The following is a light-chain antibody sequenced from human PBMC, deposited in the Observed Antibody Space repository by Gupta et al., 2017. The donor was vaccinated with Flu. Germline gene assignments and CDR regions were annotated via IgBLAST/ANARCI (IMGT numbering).Light chain of an antibody. CDR1: SSYVWNYYL. V-gene: IGLV2-23*02. Sequence: SVTFSCTGTSSYVWNYYLVSWYLQYPTKAPIIMVYEVNKRPSRVSDRFSGSKSGNTASLTISGLQAEDEATYYCCSYAGSSTFLFGRGTKLTVL. CDR2: EVN. CDR3: CSYAGSSTFL. J-gene: IGLJ2*01.